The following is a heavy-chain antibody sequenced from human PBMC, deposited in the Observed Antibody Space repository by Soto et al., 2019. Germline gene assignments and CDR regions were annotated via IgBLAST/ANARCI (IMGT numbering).Heavy chain of an antibody. Sequence: QVQLVQSGAEVKKPGASVKVSCKTSGYTFTSYGITWVRQAPGQGLEWMGWISTYNGNTNYAQKLQDRVTMTTDTSPSTAYMELWSLRSDDTAVYYCARVGGQSYYAMDVWGQGTTVTVSS. D-gene: IGHD2-15*01. CDR3: ARVGGQSYYAMDV. CDR1: GYTFTSYG. J-gene: IGHJ6*02. CDR2: ISTYNGNT. V-gene: IGHV1-18*01.